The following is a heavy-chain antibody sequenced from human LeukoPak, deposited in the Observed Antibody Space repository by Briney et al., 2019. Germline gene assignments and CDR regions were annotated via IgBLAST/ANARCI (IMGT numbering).Heavy chain of an antibody. CDR3: ARSPSGSYTLISRYFDL. V-gene: IGHV4-61*01. D-gene: IGHD1-26*01. CDR2: VFYTGST. J-gene: IGHJ2*01. CDR1: GGSVSSGNYF. Sequence: SETLSLTCTVSGGSVSSGNYFWTWIRRPPGKGLEWLGYVFYTGSTNYNPSLKSRVTISLDTTKNQFSLKLSSVTAADTAVYYCARSPSGSYTLISRYFDLWGRGTLVTVSS.